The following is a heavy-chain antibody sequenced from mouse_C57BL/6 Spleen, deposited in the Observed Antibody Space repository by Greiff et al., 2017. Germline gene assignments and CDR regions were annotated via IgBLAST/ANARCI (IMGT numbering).Heavy chain of an antibody. CDR3: ARHTGTRAMDY. CDR1: GFSLTSYG. D-gene: IGHD4-1*01. Sequence: VKLMESGPGLVAPSQSLSITCTVSGFSLTSYGVHWVRQPPGKGLEWLVVIWSDGSTPYNSALKSRLSISKDNSKSQVFLKMNSLQTDDTAIYYCARHTGTRAMDYWGQGTSVTVSA. CDR2: IWSDGST. J-gene: IGHJ4*01. V-gene: IGHV2-6-1*01.